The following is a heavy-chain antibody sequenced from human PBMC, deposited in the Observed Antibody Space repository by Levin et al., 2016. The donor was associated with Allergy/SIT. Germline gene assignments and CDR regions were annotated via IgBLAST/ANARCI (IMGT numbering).Heavy chain of an antibody. Sequence: SETLSLTCTVSSGSISSSAYSWSWIRQSPGKALEWIGYIYHSGSTYYNPSLNSRVTVSVDRSKNQFSLILSSVTAADTAVYYCARGGDGYRSPFDYWGQGNLVTVSS. D-gene: IGHD5-24*01. J-gene: IGHJ4*02. CDR2: IYHSGST. CDR1: SGSISSSAYS. V-gene: IGHV4-30-2*06. CDR3: ARGGDGYRSPFDY.